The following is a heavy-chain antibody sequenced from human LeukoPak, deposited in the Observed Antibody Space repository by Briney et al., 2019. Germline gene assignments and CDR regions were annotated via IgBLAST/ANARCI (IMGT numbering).Heavy chain of an antibody. J-gene: IGHJ4*02. D-gene: IGHD6-13*01. CDR1: GFTFSSYA. CDR3: AKGLPSLRPGIAAALDY. V-gene: IGHV3-23*01. Sequence: PGGSLRLSCAASGFTFSSYAMSWVRQAPGKGLEWVSAISGSGGSTYYADSVKGRFTISRDNSKNTLYLQMNSLRAEDTAVYYCAKGLPSLRPGIAAALDYWGQGTLVTVSS. CDR2: ISGSGGST.